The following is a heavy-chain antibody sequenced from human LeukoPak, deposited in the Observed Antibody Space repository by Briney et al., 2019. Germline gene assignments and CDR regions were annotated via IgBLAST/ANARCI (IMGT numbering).Heavy chain of an antibody. D-gene: IGHD6-19*01. J-gene: IGHJ3*02. Sequence: GGSLRLSCAASGFTFSSYAMSWVRQAPGKGLEWVSAISGSGGSTYYADSVKGRFTTSRDNSKNTLYLQMNSLRAEDTAVYYCAKDLYSSGWCGNAFDIWGQGTMVTVSS. V-gene: IGHV3-23*01. CDR1: GFTFSSYA. CDR3: AKDLYSSGWCGNAFDI. CDR2: ISGSGGST.